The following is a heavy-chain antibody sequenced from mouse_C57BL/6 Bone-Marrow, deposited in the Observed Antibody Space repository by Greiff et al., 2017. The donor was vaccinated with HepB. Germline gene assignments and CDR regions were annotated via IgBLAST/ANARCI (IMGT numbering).Heavy chain of an antibody. CDR3: ASHGYFDY. CDR1: GYSITSGYY. V-gene: IGHV3-6*01. D-gene: IGHD1-1*02. CDR2: ISYDGSN. Sequence: EVQLQQSGPGLVKPSQSLSLTCSVTGYSITSGYYWNWIRQFPGNKLEWMGYISYDGSNNYNPSLKNRISITRDTSKNQFFLKLNSVTTEDTATYYCASHGYFDYWGQGTTLTVAS. J-gene: IGHJ2*01.